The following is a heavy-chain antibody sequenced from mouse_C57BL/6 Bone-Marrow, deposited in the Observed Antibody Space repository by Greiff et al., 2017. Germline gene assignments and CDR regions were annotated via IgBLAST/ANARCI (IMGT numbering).Heavy chain of an antibody. CDR3: ASLYDSEDAMDY. V-gene: IGHV1-7*01. J-gene: IGHJ4*01. Sequence: QVQLQQSGAELAKPGASVKLSCKASGYTFTSYWMHGVKLRPGQGLGWTGYLNPSSGYTKYNQKFKDKATLTADKSSSTAYMQLSSLTYEDSAVYYCASLYDSEDAMDYWGQGTSVTVSS. D-gene: IGHD2-3*01. CDR1: GYTFTSYW. CDR2: LNPSSGYT.